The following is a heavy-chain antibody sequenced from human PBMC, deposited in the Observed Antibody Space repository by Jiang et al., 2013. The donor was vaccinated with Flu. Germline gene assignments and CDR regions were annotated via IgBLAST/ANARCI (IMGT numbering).Heavy chain of an antibody. CDR3: ARLTGIFYFDY. CDR2: MYTGGDT. Sequence: QLVESGGELIQPGGSLRLSCAVSGFRVSSNYMSWVRQAPGRGLEWVSAMYTGGDTHYADSVKGRFTISRDNSKNTLHLQMNSLRAEDTAVYYCARLTGIFYFDYWGQGTLVTVSS. CDR1: GFRVSSNY. J-gene: IGHJ4*02. V-gene: IGHV3-53*01. D-gene: IGHD3-3*01.